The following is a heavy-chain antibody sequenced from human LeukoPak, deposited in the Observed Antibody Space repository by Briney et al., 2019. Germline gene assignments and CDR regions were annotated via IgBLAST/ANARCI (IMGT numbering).Heavy chain of an antibody. Sequence: GGSLRLSCAASGFTFSSYGMSWVRQAPGKGLEWVSAISGSGGSTYYADSVKGRFTISRDNSKNTLYLQMNSLRAEDTAVYYCAKPYDSSGYPFDYWGQGTLVTVSS. J-gene: IGHJ4*02. V-gene: IGHV3-23*01. CDR1: GFTFSSYG. CDR2: ISGSGGST. CDR3: AKPYDSSGYPFDY. D-gene: IGHD3-22*01.